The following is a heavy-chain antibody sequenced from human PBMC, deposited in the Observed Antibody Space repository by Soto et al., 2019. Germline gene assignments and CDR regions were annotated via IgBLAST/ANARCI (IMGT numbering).Heavy chain of an antibody. J-gene: IGHJ6*02. D-gene: IGHD3-3*01. CDR3: ARGRNYYDFWSGYYTSYYYGMDV. CDR2: INHSGST. Sequence: ASETLSLTCAVYGGSFSCYYWSWIRQPPGKGLEWIGEINHSGSTNYNPSLKSRVTISVDTSKNQFSLKLSSVTAADTAVYYCARGRNYYDFWSGYYTSYYYGMDVWGQGTTVTVSS. CDR1: GGSFSCYY. V-gene: IGHV4-34*01.